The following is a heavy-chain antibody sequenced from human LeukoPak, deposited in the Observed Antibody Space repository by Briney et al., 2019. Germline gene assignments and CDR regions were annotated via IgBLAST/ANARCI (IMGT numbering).Heavy chain of an antibody. CDR1: GFTFSDFA. J-gene: IGHJ6*02. CDR2: VSDNGITK. Sequence: PGGSLRLSCAASGFTFSDFAMHWVRQAPGKGLEWVAVVSDNGITKFYADSVKGRFTISRDNSKYTLYLQMNSLRPEDTAVYFRARDLNPGVTRYYSGMDVWGQGTTVTDSS. CDR3: ARDLNPGVTRYYSGMDV. V-gene: IGHV3-30-3*01. D-gene: IGHD1-14*01.